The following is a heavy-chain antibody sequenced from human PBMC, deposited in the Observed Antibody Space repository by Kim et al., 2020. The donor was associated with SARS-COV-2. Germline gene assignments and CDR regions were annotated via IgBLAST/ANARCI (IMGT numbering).Heavy chain of an antibody. D-gene: IGHD6-13*01. CDR2: FNPSGGST. Sequence: ASVKVSCKASGYTFTSYYMHWVRQAPGQGLEWMGIFNPSGGSTSYAQKFQGRVTMTRDTSTSTVYMELSSLRSEDTAVYYCARGAAAGTRHGAFDIWGQGTMVTVSS. CDR1: GYTFTSYY. J-gene: IGHJ3*02. CDR3: ARGAAAGTRHGAFDI. V-gene: IGHV1-46*01.